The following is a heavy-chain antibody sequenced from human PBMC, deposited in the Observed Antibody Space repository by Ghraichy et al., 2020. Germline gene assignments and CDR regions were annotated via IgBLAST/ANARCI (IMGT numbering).Heavy chain of an antibody. CDR1: GGSFRRNY. CDR3: ARNRGSRDYDYYGMDV. Sequence: SETLSLTCSVSGGSFRRNYWSWIRQPPGKGLEWIGYIFYSGTTNYNPVLKSRVTLSVDTSKNQFSLTVWSVNAADTAVYYCARNRGSRDYDYYGMDVWGQVTTVTVSS. D-gene: IGHD1-14*01. J-gene: IGHJ6*02. V-gene: IGHV4-59*01. CDR2: IFYSGTT.